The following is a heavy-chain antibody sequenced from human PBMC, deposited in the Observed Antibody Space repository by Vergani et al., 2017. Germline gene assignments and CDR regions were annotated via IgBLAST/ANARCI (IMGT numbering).Heavy chain of an antibody. D-gene: IGHD2-2*01. CDR1: GGSFSGYY. CDR2: INHSGST. J-gene: IGHJ6*03. V-gene: IGHV4-34*01. CDR3: ARAPVVPAAIRPHRSSSRYYMDV. Sequence: QVQLQQWGAGLLKPSETLSLTCAVYGGSFSGYYWSWIRQPPGKGLEWIGEINHSGSTNYNPSLKSRVTISVDTSKNQFSLKLSSVTAADTAVYYCARAPVVPAAIRPHRSSSRYYMDVWGKXP.